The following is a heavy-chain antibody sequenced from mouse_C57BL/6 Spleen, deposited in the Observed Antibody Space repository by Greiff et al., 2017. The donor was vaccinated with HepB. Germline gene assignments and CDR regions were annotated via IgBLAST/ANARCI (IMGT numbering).Heavy chain of an antibody. J-gene: IGHJ2*01. CDR3: ARQTYDISYYFDY. CDR1: GFTFSSYT. V-gene: IGHV5-9*01. CDR2: ISGGGGNT. D-gene: IGHD2-3*01. Sequence: EVMLVESGGGLVKPGGSLKLSCAASGFTFSSYTMSWVRQTPEKRLEWVATISGGGGNTYYPDSVKGRFTISRDNAKNTLYLQMSSLRSEDTALYYCARQTYDISYYFDYWGQGTTLTVSS.